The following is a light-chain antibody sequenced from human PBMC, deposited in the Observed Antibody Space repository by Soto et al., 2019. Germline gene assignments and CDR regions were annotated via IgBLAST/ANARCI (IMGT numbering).Light chain of an antibody. Sequence: QMTQSPSSLSASVGDRVTITSRASQSSSTYLNWYQHKPGKAPKVLINGASRLHTGVPSRVSGSGSGTDFTLTISSLQPEDFATYFCQQKYRLPRTFGQGTKVEIK. CDR2: GAS. CDR1: QSSSTY. CDR3: QQKYRLPRT. V-gene: IGKV1-39*01. J-gene: IGKJ1*01.